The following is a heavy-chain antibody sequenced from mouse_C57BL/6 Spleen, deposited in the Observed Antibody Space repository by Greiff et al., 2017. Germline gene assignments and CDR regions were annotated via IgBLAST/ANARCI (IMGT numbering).Heavy chain of an antibody. V-gene: IGHV5-4*01. CDR1: GFTFSSYA. CDR3: ARVGLYDGYEGAMDY. Sequence: EVQGVESGGGLVKPGGSLKLPCAASGFTFSSYAMSWVRQTPEKRLEWVATISDGGSYTYYPDNVKGRFTISRDNAKNNLYLEMSHLKSEDTAMYYCARVGLYDGYEGAMDYWGQGTSVTVSS. J-gene: IGHJ4*01. D-gene: IGHD2-3*01. CDR2: ISDGGSYT.